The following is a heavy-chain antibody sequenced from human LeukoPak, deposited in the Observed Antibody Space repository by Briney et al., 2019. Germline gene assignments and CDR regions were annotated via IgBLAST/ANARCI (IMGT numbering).Heavy chain of an antibody. CDR3: ARDYGGSSPFDF. J-gene: IGHJ4*02. CDR1: GFNFYNYG. CDR2: ISSSGSTI. V-gene: IGHV3-48*03. Sequence: GGSLRLSCAASGFNFYNYGMNWVRQAPGKGLEWVSYISSSGSTIYYADSVKGRFTISRDNAKNSLYLQMNSLRAEDTAVYYCARDYGGSSPFDFWGQGTLVTVSS. D-gene: IGHD4-23*01.